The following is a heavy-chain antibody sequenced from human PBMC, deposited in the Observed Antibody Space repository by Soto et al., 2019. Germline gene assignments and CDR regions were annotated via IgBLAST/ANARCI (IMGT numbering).Heavy chain of an antibody. CDR2: ISAYNGNT. D-gene: IGHD1-26*01. CDR3: ARATLSGSYYANWFDP. CDR1: GYTFTSYG. Sequence: QVQLVQSGAEVKKPGASVKVSCKASGYTFTSYGISWVRQAPGQGLEWRGWISAYNGNTNYAQKLQGRVTMTTDTSTSTAYLELRSLRSDDTAVYYCARATLSGSYYANWFDPWGQGTMVTVSS. V-gene: IGHV1-18*01. J-gene: IGHJ5*02.